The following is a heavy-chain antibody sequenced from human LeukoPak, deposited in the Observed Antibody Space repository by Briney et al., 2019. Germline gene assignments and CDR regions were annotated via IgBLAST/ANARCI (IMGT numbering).Heavy chain of an antibody. CDR1: GFTFSSYR. D-gene: IGHD6-19*01. CDR2: IWYDGSNK. J-gene: IGHJ4*02. Sequence: GGSLRLSCAASGFTFSSYRMHWVRQAPGKGLEWVAVIWYDGSNKYYAGSVKGRFTISRDNSKNTLYLQMNSLRAEDTAVYYCARPNGYSSGWFFDYWGQGTLVTVSS. V-gene: IGHV3-33*08. CDR3: ARPNGYSSGWFFDY.